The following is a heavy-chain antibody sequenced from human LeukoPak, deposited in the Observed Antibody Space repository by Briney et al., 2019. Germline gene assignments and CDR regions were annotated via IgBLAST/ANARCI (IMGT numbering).Heavy chain of an antibody. J-gene: IGHJ4*02. D-gene: IGHD1-7*01. V-gene: IGHV1-18*01. CDR3: ARDNWNYLLTSY. Sequence: ASVKVSCKAPGYTFTSYGISWVRQAPGQGLEWMGWISAYNGNTNYAQKLQGRVTMTTDTSTSTAYMELRSLRSDDTAVYYCARDNWNYLLTSYWGQGTLVTVSS. CDR1: GYTFTSYG. CDR2: ISAYNGNT.